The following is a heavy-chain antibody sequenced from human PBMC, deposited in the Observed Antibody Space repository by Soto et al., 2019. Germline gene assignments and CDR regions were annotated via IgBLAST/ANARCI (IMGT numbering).Heavy chain of an antibody. J-gene: IGHJ3*02. CDR3: ARSGGGWGSGSYRGAFDI. CDR1: GYTFTSYG. D-gene: IGHD6-19*01. V-gene: IGHV1-18*01. CDR2: ISAYNGNT. Sequence: QVQLVQSGAEVKKPGASVKVSCKASGYTFTSYGISWVRQAPGQGLEWMGWISAYNGNTNYAKKLQGRVTMTRDTSTSTAYMELRSLRADDTAVYYCARSGGGWGSGSYRGAFDIWGQGTMVTVSS.